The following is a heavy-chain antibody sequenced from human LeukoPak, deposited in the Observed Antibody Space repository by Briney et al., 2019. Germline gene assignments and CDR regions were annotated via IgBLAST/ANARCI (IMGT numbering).Heavy chain of an antibody. CDR2: ISSSGSTI. CDR3: ARDLLGYNYHYMDV. D-gene: IGHD3-10*01. J-gene: IGHJ6*03. V-gene: IGHV3-11*04. CDR1: GFTFSDYY. Sequence: GGSLRLSCAASGFTFSDYYMSWIRQAPGKGLEWVSYISSSGSTIYYADSVKGRFTISRDNAKNSLYLQMNSLRAEDTAVYYCARDLLGYNYHYMDVWGKGTTVTVSS.